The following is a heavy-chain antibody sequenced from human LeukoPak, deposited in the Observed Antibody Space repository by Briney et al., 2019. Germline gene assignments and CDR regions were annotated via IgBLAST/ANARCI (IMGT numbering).Heavy chain of an antibody. CDR3: ARHLVVTLDAFDI. J-gene: IGHJ3*02. CDR2: IYYTGSI. D-gene: IGHD2-21*02. CDR1: GGSITNDNYY. V-gene: IGHV4-39*01. Sequence: SETLSLTCTVSGGSITNDNYYWAWIRQPPGKGLEWIGSIYYTGSIYYNPSLESRVTISVDTSNIQFSLKLSSVTAADTAVYYCARHLVVTLDAFDIWGQGTMVTVSS.